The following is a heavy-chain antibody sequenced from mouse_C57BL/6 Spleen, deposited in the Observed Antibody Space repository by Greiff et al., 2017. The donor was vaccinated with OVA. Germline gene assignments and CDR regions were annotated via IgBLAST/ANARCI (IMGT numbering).Heavy chain of an antibody. V-gene: IGHV1-82*01. CDR2: IYPGDGDT. D-gene: IGHD2-5*01. CDR1: GYAFSSSW. Sequence: VQLVESGPELVKPGASVKISCKASGYAFSSSWMNWVKQRPGKGLEWIGRIYPGDGDTNYNGKFKGKATLTADKSSSTAYMQLSSLTSEDSAVYFCAREDSNSFAYWGQGTLVTVSA. CDR3: AREDSNSFAY. J-gene: IGHJ3*01.